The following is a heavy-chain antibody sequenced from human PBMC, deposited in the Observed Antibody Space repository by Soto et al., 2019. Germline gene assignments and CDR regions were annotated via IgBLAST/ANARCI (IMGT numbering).Heavy chain of an antibody. D-gene: IGHD4-4*01. J-gene: IGHJ4*02. CDR1: GGSISSGGYY. V-gene: IGHV4-31*03. Sequence: QVQLQESGPGLVKPSQTRSLTCTVSGGSISSGGYYWSWMHQHPGKGLEWIGYIYYSGSTYYNPSLKSRVTISVDTSKNQFSLKLSSVTAADTAVYYCARYSNWYYFDYWGQGTLVTVSS. CDR3: ARYSNWYYFDY. CDR2: IYYSGST.